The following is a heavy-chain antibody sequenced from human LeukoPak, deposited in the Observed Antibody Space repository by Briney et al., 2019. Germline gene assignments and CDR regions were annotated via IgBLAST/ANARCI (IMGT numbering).Heavy chain of an antibody. CDR1: GFTFSSYW. D-gene: IGHD3-22*01. Sequence: GGSLRLSCAGSGFTFSSYWMSWVRQAPGKGLEWVSSISTSSSYIYFADSVKGRFTISRDNAKNSLSLQMNSLRADDTAVYYCARGQIYYDGSGFDYWGQGTLVTVSS. CDR2: ISTSSSYI. CDR3: ARGQIYYDGSGFDY. V-gene: IGHV3-21*01. J-gene: IGHJ4*02.